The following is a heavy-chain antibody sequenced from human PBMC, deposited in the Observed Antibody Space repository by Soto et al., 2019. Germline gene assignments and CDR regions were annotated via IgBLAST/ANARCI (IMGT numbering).Heavy chain of an antibody. CDR2: ISSSSSYI. CDR1: GFTFSSYS. Sequence: EVQLVESGGGLVKPGGSLRLSCAASGFTFSSYSMNWVRQAPGKGLEWVSSISSSSSYIYYADSVKGRFTISRDNAKNSLYLQMNSLRAEDTAVYYCARDPEYCSGGSCYPPSEGYFDLWGRGTLVTVSS. J-gene: IGHJ2*01. D-gene: IGHD2-15*01. V-gene: IGHV3-21*01. CDR3: ARDPEYCSGGSCYPPSEGYFDL.